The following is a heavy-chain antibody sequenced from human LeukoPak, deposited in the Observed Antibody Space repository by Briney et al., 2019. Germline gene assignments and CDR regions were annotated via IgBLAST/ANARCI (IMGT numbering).Heavy chain of an antibody. V-gene: IGHV3-13*01. CDR3: ARQNTPHGNFDY. CDR1: GFTFSSYG. CDR2: IGVGANT. D-gene: IGHD1-26*01. Sequence: GGSLRLSCTASGFTFSSYGMHWVRQATGKGLEWVSAIGVGANTFYSGSVKGRFTISRENAKNSLYLQVSSLRAEDTAMYYCARQNTPHGNFDYWGQGTLVTVSS. J-gene: IGHJ4*02.